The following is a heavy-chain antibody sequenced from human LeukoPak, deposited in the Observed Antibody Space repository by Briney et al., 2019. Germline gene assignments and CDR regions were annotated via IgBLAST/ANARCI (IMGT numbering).Heavy chain of an antibody. Sequence: ASVKVSCKASGYTFNSYGISWVRQAPGQGLEWMGWISAYNGNTNYAQKLQGRVTMTTDTSTSTAYMELRSLRSDDTAVYYCARGQSYYDILTGYYSNYYYMDVWGKGTTVTVSS. V-gene: IGHV1-18*01. CDR2: ISAYNGNT. CDR1: GYTFNSYG. D-gene: IGHD3-9*01. CDR3: ARGQSYYDILTGYYSNYYYMDV. J-gene: IGHJ6*03.